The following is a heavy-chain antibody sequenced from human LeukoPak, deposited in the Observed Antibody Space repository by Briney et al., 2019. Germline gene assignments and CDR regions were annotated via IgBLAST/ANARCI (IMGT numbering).Heavy chain of an antibody. V-gene: IGHV3-21*01. J-gene: IGHJ4*02. CDR2: VSSSSSYI. D-gene: IGHD1-20*01. Sequence: PGGSLRLSCATSGFSFSTYNMNWVRQAPGKGLEWVSSVSSSSSYIYYSDSVKGRFTISRDSAKNSLFLQMNSLRAEDTAVYFCVRDRGGGNWLDYWGQGTLVTVSS. CDR3: VRDRGGGNWLDY. CDR1: GFSFSTYN.